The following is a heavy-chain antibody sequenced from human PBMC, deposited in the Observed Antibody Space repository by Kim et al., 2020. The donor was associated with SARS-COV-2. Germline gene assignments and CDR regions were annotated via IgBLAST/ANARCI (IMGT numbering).Heavy chain of an antibody. V-gene: IGHV3-33*08. Sequence: GGSLRLSCAASGFTFSSYGMHWVRQAPGKGLEWVAVIWYDGSNKYYADSVKGRFTISRDNSKNTLYLQMNSLRAEDTAVYYCARGRRGGYSYGLFDYWGQGTLVTVSS. CDR1: GFTFSSYG. CDR2: IWYDGSNK. CDR3: ARGRRGGYSYGLFDY. J-gene: IGHJ4*02. D-gene: IGHD5-18*01.